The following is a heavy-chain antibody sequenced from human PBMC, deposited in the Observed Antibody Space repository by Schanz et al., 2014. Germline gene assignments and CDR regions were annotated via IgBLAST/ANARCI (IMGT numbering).Heavy chain of an antibody. D-gene: IGHD2-2*01. J-gene: IGHJ3*02. CDR1: GFTLTSYA. CDR3: AKRCSSTSCSHGAFDI. V-gene: IGHV3-23*04. CDR2: ISGSGGST. Sequence: EVLLVDSGGGLVQPGGSLRLSCEASGFTLTSYALTWVRQAPGKGLEWVAGISGSGGSTDYADSVKGRFTISRDNSKNTLYLQMNSLRDEDTAMYYCAKRCSSTSCSHGAFDIWGQGTMVTVSS.